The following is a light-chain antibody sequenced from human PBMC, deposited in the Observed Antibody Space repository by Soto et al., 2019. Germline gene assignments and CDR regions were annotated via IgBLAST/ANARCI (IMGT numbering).Light chain of an antibody. J-gene: IGKJ1*01. Sequence: EIVMTQSPAALSVSPGARATLSCRASMRVSSNLAWYQQKPGQAPRLLIYGASTRATGAPARFSGSGSGTDFTLTISRLEPEDFAVYYCQQYGSSGTFGQGTKVDIK. V-gene: IGKV3-15*01. CDR1: MRVSSN. CDR3: QQYGSSGT. CDR2: GAS.